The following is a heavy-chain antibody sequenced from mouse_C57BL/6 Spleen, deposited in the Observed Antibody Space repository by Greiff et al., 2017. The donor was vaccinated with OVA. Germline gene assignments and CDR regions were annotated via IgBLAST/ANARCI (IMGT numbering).Heavy chain of an antibody. D-gene: IGHD4-1*01. CDR2: IDPEDGET. CDR1: GFNFNDYY. V-gene: IGHV14-2*01. CDR3: APLGGYFDV. J-gene: IGHJ1*03. Sequence: EVPLQQSGAELVTPGASVPLSCPASGFNFNDYYMLWVKPRTSQGLVLIGRIDPEDGETKYAPKFQGKATITADTSSNTAYLQLSSLTSEDTAVYYCAPLGGYFDVWGTGTTVTVSS.